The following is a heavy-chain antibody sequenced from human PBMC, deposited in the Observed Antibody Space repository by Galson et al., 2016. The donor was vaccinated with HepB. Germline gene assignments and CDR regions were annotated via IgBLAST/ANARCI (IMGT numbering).Heavy chain of an antibody. CDR2: ISNNSDYI. CDR3: ARGPAFDY. Sequence: SLRLSCAVSGFTFSDYYMSWIHQAPGKGLEWISYISNNSDYIHYADSVKGRFTISRDNAKSSLYLQMNSLRAEDTAVYYCARGPAFDYWDQGTLVTVSS. J-gene: IGHJ4*02. CDR1: GFTFSDYY. V-gene: IGHV3-11*06.